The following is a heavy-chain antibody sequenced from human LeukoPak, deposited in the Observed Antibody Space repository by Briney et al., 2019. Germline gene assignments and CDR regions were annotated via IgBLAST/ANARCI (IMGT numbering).Heavy chain of an antibody. Sequence: GGSLRLSCAASGFTFSSYAMSWVRQAPGKGLEWVSAISGSGGSTYYADSVKGRFTISRDNSKNTLYLQMNSLRAEDTAVCYCAKGASGRYCSSTSCPPFDPWGQGTLVTVSS. CDR2: ISGSGGST. CDR1: GFTFSSYA. CDR3: AKGASGRYCSSTSCPPFDP. D-gene: IGHD2-2*01. J-gene: IGHJ5*02. V-gene: IGHV3-23*01.